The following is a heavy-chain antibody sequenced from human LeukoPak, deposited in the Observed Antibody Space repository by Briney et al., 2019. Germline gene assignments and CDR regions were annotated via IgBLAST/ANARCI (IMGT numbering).Heavy chain of an antibody. J-gene: IGHJ4*02. D-gene: IGHD3-3*01. Sequence: PSETLSLTCTVSGGSISGYYWSWVRQSSGKGLEWIANIYDEGNTKKNPSLKSRVTISVDTSKNQFSLKLSSVTAADTAVYYCARYDFWSGYYWSYWGQGTLVTVSS. CDR2: IYDEGNT. V-gene: IGHV4-59*12. CDR1: GGSISGYY. CDR3: ARYDFWSGYYWSY.